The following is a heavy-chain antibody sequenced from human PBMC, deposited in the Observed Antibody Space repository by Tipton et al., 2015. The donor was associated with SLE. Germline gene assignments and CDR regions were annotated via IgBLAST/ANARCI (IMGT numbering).Heavy chain of an antibody. D-gene: IGHD3-16*01. V-gene: IGHV4-39*07. CDR2: IYHSGST. CDR1: GGSISSSTYY. J-gene: IGHJ6*03. CDR3: ARGRPRATQAWGGYYYYMDV. Sequence: GLVKPSETLSLTCTVSGGSISSSTYYWGWIRQPPGKGLEWIGNIYHSGSTNYNPSLKSRVTMSVDTSKNQFSLKLSSVTAADTAVYYCARGRPRATQAWGGYYYYMDVWGKGTTVTVSS.